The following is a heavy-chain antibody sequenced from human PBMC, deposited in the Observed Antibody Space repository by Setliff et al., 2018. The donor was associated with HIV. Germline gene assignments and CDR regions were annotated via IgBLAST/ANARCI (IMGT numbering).Heavy chain of an antibody. CDR2: INHSAFT. CDR1: GESFSRYY. D-gene: IGHD3-16*01. J-gene: IGHJ4*02. V-gene: IGHV4-34*01. CDR3: ARRPGGITRARLDN. Sequence: SETLSLTCAVYGESFSRYYFTWIRQAPGRGLEWIGEINHSAFTKYNPSLASRVTMSIDTSENQFSLLLSSVTAADTAMYFCARRPGGITRARLDNCGQGTLVTVSS.